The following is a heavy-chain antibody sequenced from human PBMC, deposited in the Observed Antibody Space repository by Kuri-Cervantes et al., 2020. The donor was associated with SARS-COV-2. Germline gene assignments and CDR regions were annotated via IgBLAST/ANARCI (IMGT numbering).Heavy chain of an antibody. CDR2: IHGTRNII. CDR3: ARDQRNANWDY. D-gene: IGHD2-2*01. J-gene: IGHJ4*02. Sequence: ETLSLTCVVSGFNFSPYPINWVRQAPGKGLEWVAYIHGTRNIIYYADSVKGRFTVSRDNARNSLFLQMSSLRAEDTALYYCARDQRNANWDYWGQGTLVTVSS. CDR1: GFNFSPYP. V-gene: IGHV3-48*01.